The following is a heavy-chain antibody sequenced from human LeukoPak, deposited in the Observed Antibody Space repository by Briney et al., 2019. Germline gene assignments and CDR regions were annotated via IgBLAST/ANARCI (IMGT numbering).Heavy chain of an antibody. V-gene: IGHV4-31*03. CDR2: IYYSGST. CDR3: ARFSYDFWSGYGYYFDY. D-gene: IGHD3-3*01. J-gene: IGHJ4*02. Sequence: PSETLSLTCTVSGGSISSGGYYRSWIRQHPGKGLEWIGYIYYSGSTYYNPSLKSRVTISVDTSKNQFSLKLSSVTAADTAEYYCARFSYDFWSGYGYYFDYWGQGTLVTVSS. CDR1: GGSISSGGYY.